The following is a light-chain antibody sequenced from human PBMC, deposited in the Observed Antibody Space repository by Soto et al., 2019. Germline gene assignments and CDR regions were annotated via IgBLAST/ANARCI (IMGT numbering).Light chain of an antibody. J-gene: IGKJ1*01. Sequence: DMVLTQSPDSLAVSLGERATINCKSSRNILYSSDNKNYLSWYQQRPGQPPKLLFYWASTRESGVPDRFSGSGSGTHFTLTITSLQAEDVAVYYCQQYYSSPPTFGQGTKVDIK. V-gene: IGKV4-1*01. CDR2: WAS. CDR3: QQYYSSPPT. CDR1: RNILYSSDNKNY.